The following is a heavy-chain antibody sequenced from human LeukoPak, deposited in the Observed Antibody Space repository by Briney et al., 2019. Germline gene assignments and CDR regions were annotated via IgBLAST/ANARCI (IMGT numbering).Heavy chain of an antibody. Sequence: GASVKVSCKASGYTFTGYYIHWVRQAPGQGLEWMGWINPNNGGTINAQKFQGRVTMTRDTSISTAYMELSRLRSDDTAVYYCARGSDRTWFRIIQWADVWGQGTTVTVSS. V-gene: IGHV1-2*02. CDR1: GYTFTGYY. CDR3: ARGSDRTWFRIIQWADV. CDR2: INPNNGGT. D-gene: IGHD3-10*01. J-gene: IGHJ6*02.